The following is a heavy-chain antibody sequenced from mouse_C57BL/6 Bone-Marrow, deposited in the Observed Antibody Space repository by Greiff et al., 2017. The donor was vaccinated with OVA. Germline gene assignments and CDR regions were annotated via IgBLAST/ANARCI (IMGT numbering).Heavy chain of an antibody. J-gene: IGHJ2*01. D-gene: IGHD1-1*01. V-gene: IGHV1-7*01. CDR2: INPSSGYT. CDR1: GYTFTSYW. Sequence: VKLQQSGAELAKPGASVKLSCKASGYTFTSYWMHWVKQRPGQGLEWIGYINPSSGYTNYNQKFKYKATLTADKSSSTAYMQLSSLTYEDSAVYYCARSLITTVVANFDDWGQGTTLTVSS. CDR3: ARSLITTVVANFDD.